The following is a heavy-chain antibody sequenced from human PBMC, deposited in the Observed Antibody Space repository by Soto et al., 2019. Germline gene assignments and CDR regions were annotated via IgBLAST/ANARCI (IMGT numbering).Heavy chain of an antibody. CDR1: GFTFSSYG. CDR3: AKSPIDYYDSSGYYDYYYGMDV. Sequence: PGGSLRLSCAASGFTFSSYGMHWVRQAPGKGLEWVAVISYDGSNKYYADSVKGRFTSSRDNSKNTLYLQMNSLRAEDTAVYYCAKSPIDYYDSSGYYDYYYGMDVWGQGTTVTVSS. V-gene: IGHV3-30*18. J-gene: IGHJ6*02. D-gene: IGHD3-22*01. CDR2: ISYDGSNK.